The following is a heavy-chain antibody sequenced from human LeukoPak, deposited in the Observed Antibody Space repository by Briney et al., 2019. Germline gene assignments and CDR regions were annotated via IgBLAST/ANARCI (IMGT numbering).Heavy chain of an antibody. CDR3: ARANYYGSGKKDLDY. CDR2: MNPNSGNT. V-gene: IGHV1-8*01. Sequence: GASVKVSCKASGYTFTTYDINWVRQATGQGLERMGWMNPNSGNTGYAQKFQGRVTMTRNTSMSTAYMELNSLRSEDTAVHYCARANYYGSGKKDLDYWGQGTLVTVSS. CDR1: GYTFTTYD. J-gene: IGHJ4*02. D-gene: IGHD3-10*01.